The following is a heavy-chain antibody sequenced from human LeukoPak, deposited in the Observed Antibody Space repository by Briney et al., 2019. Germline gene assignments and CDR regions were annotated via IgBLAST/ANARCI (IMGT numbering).Heavy chain of an antibody. CDR2: IIPIFGTA. CDR3: ARLLDYYFDY. CDR1: GGTFSSYA. Sequence: GSSAKVSCKASGGTFSSYAISWVRQAPGQGLEWMGGIIPIFGTANCAQKFQGRVTITADESTSTAYMELSSLRSEDTAVYYCARLLDYYFDYWGQGTLATVSS. D-gene: IGHD3/OR15-3a*01. V-gene: IGHV1-69*01. J-gene: IGHJ4*02.